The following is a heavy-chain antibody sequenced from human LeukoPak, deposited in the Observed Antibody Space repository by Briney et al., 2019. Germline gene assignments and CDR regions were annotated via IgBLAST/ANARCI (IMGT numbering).Heavy chain of an antibody. V-gene: IGHV3-53*01. D-gene: IGHD3-22*01. J-gene: IGHJ3*02. CDR1: GFDVSSHH. CDR2: TYTRGNS. CDR3: ARGGRGSAAVVAPRSFDI. Sequence: SGGSLRLSCAASGFDVSSHHMVWVRQAPGKGLEWVSVTYTRGNSYYTDSVKGRFIISRDTSKNTMDLQVNSLRPEDSALYFCARGGRGSAAVVAPRSFDIWGQGTMVAVSS.